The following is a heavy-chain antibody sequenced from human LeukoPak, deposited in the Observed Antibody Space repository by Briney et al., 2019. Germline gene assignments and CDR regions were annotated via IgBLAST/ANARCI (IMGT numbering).Heavy chain of an antibody. V-gene: IGHV3-30*02. D-gene: IGHD3-22*01. CDR2: IRYDGSNK. Sequence: PGGSLRLSCAASGFTFSSYGMHWVRQAPGKGLEWVAFIRYDGSNKYYADSVKGRFTISRDNSKNTLYLQMNSLRAEDTAVYYCAKDYLRPVSGGYDVNDYWGQGTLVTVSS. CDR1: GFTFSSYG. CDR3: AKDYLRPVSGGYDVNDY. J-gene: IGHJ4*02.